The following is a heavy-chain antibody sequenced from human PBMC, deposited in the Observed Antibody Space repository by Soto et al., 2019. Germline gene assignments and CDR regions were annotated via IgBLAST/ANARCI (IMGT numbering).Heavy chain of an antibody. D-gene: IGHD2-21*02. J-gene: IGHJ4*02. Sequence: QVQLVESGGGVVKPGRSLRLSCAASGFTFSSYAMHWVRQAPGKGLEWVAVISYDGSNKYYADSVKGRFTMSRDNSKNTLYLQMNSLRAEDTAVYYCARDLGSLVGGTGFGYWGQGARVTVSS. CDR1: GFTFSSYA. CDR2: ISYDGSNK. V-gene: IGHV3-30-3*01. CDR3: ARDLGSLVGGTGFGY.